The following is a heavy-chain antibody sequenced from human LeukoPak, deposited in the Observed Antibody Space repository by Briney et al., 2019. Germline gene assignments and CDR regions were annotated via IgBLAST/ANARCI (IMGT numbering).Heavy chain of an antibody. J-gene: IGHJ4*02. CDR3: ARDFRDGYNSRFDY. Sequence: PSETLSLTCTVSGGSISSYYWSWIRQHPGKGLEWIGYVYYSGSTNYNPSLKSRVTISVDTSKNQFSLKLSSVTAADTAVYYCARDFRDGYNSRFDYWGQGTLVTVSS. CDR2: VYYSGST. D-gene: IGHD5-12*01. V-gene: IGHV4-59*01. CDR1: GGSISSYY.